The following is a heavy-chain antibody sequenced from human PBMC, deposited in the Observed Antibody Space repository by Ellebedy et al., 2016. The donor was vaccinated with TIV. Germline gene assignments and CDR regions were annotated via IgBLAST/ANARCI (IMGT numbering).Heavy chain of an antibody. CDR3: AREGDHHVELDN. V-gene: IGHV3-74*01. CDR2: IHSDVHTT. D-gene: IGHD3-16*01. CDR1: GFTFSSYW. J-gene: IGHJ4*02. Sequence: PGGSLRPSCTASGFTFSSYWTHWVRPAPGNCLEWVSRIHSDVHTTRYADLVEGRFTISRDNAKNTLYLQMNSLRAEDTALYYCAREGDHHVELDNWGLGTLVTVSS.